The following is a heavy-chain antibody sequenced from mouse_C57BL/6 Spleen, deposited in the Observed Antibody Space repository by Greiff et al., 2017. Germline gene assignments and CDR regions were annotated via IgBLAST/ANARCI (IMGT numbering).Heavy chain of an antibody. CDR1: GYTFTGYW. D-gene: IGHD2-2*01. J-gene: IGHJ3*01. CDR2: ILPGSGST. Sequence: QVQLKQSGAELMKPGASVKLSCTATGYTFTGYWIEWVKQRPGHGLEWIGEILPGSGSTNYNEKYQGKATITADTSANTAYMQLSSLPTEDSAIYYCASRRLRRGFAYWGQGTLVTVSA. V-gene: IGHV1-9*01. CDR3: ASRRLRRGFAY.